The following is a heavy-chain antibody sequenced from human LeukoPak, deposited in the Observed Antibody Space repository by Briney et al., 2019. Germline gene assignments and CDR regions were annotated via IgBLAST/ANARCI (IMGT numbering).Heavy chain of an antibody. J-gene: IGHJ4*02. CDR1: EFTSNNYL. CDR3: AKECDYSPGHKFDL. V-gene: IGHV3-23*01. D-gene: IGHD3-10*01. Sequence: GGSLRLSCAASEFTSNNYLMSWVRQAPGKGLEWVSVLFTGGGRTLYADSVKGRFTISGDTSRTTLYLQMNGLRAEDTAVYYCAKECDYSPGHKFDLWGQGTLVTVSS. CDR2: LFTGGGRT.